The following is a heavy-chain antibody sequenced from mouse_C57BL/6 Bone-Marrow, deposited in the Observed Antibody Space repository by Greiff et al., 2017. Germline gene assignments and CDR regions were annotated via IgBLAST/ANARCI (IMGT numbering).Heavy chain of an antibody. J-gene: IGHJ3*01. D-gene: IGHD1-1*01. V-gene: IGHV1-82*01. CDR3: SMYGSCSFIAY. Sequence: VQLQQSGPELVKPGASVKISCKASGYAFSSSWMNWVKQRPGKGLEWIGRIYPGDGDTNYNGKFKGKATLTADKSSSTAYMQLRSLTSEESAVYLCSMYGSCSFIAYWGQGTLVTVSA. CDR2: IYPGDGDT. CDR1: GYAFSSSW.